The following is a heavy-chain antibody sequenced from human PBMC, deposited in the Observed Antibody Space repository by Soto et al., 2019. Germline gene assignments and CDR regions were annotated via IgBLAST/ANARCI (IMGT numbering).Heavy chain of an antibody. CDR3: ATMNGYFEY. CDR1: GFSFSTYS. D-gene: IGHD3-22*01. CDR2: ITATGDRT. V-gene: IGHV3-23*01. J-gene: IGHJ4*02. Sequence: SLKISCADSGFSFSTYSMSWVRQTPGKGLEWVSAITATGDRTYYADSVTGRFTISRDNSKKTHYLQMTSLRAEDTAIYYCATMNGYFEYWGQGTAVTVS.